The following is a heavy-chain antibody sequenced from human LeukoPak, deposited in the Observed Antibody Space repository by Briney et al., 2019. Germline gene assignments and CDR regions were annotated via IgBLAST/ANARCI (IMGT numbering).Heavy chain of an antibody. CDR2: ISSSGSTI. CDR1: GFTFSSYG. Sequence: GGSLRLSCAASGFTFSSYGMNWVRQAPGKGLEWVSYISSSGSTIYYADSVKGRFTISRDNAKNSLYLQMNSLRAEDTAVYYCARVSYSSGWYGGAYFDYWGQGTLVTVSS. V-gene: IGHV3-48*03. D-gene: IGHD6-19*01. CDR3: ARVSYSSGWYGGAYFDY. J-gene: IGHJ4*02.